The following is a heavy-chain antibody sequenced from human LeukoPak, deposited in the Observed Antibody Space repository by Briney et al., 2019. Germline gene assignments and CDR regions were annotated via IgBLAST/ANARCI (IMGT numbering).Heavy chain of an antibody. CDR3: ARIYGSNAFDI. V-gene: IGHV3-11*01. Sequence: PGGSLRLSCAASGFTFSSYAMSWLRQAPGKGLEWVSYISSSGSTIYYADSVKGRFTISRDNAKNSLYLQMNSLRAEDTAVYYCARIYGSNAFDIWGQGTMVTVSS. CDR2: ISSSGSTI. CDR1: GFTFSSYA. D-gene: IGHD4-17*01. J-gene: IGHJ3*02.